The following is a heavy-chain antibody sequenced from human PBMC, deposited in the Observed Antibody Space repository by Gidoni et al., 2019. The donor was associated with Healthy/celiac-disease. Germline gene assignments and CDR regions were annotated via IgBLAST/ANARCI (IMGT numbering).Heavy chain of an antibody. CDR2: IYYSGST. J-gene: IGHJ4*02. Sequence: QLQLQESGPGLVKPSETLSLTCTVSGGSISSSSYYWGWIRQPPGKGLEWIGSIYYSGSTYYNPSLKSRVTISVDTSKNQFSLKLSSVTAADTAVYYCARDRVPVVVAGTSFDYWGQGTLVTVSS. D-gene: IGHD1-1*01. CDR1: GGSISSSSYY. V-gene: IGHV4-39*07. CDR3: ARDRVPVVVAGTSFDY.